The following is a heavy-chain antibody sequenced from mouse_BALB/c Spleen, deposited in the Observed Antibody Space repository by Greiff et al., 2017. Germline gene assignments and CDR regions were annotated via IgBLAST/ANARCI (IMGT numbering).Heavy chain of an antibody. CDR1: GFTFSSYA. V-gene: IGHV5-9-3*01. CDR3: ARHDYKDYFDY. J-gene: IGHJ2*01. CDR2: ISSGGSYT. Sequence: EVQVVESGGGLVKPGGSLKLSCAASGFTFSSYAMSWVRQTPEKRLEWVATISSGGSYTYYPDSVKGRFTISRDNAKNTLYLQMSSLRSEDTAMYYCARHDYKDYFDYWGQGTTLTVSS. D-gene: IGHD2-12*01.